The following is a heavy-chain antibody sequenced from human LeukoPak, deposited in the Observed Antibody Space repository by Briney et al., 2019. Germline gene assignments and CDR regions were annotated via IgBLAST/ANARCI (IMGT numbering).Heavy chain of an antibody. CDR3: AKSQYYDFWSGYPT. V-gene: IGHV3-23*01. CDR2: ISGSGGST. J-gene: IGHJ4*02. CDR1: GFTFSSYA. Sequence: PGGSLRLSCAASGFTFSSYAMSWVRQAPGKGLEWVSAISGSGGSTYYADSVKGRFTISRDNSKNTLYLLMNSLRAEDTAVYYCAKSQYYDFWSGYPTWGQGTLVTVSS. D-gene: IGHD3-3*01.